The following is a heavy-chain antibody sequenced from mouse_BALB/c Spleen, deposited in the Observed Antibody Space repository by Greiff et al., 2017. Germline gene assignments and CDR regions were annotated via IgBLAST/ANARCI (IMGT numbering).Heavy chain of an antibody. V-gene: IGHV5-6-5*01. CDR2: ISSGGST. CDR1: GFTFSSYA. D-gene: IGHD2-4*01. CDR3: ARGRVITDYYAMDY. Sequence: EVKLMESGGGLVKPGGSLKLSCAASGFTFSSYAMSWVRQTPEKRLEWVASISSGGSTYYPDSVKGRFTISRDNARNILYLQMSSLRSEDTAMYYCARGRVITDYYAMDYWGQGTSVTVSS. J-gene: IGHJ4*01.